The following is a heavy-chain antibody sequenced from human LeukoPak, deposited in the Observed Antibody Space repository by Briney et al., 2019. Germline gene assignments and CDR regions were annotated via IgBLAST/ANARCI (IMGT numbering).Heavy chain of an antibody. V-gene: IGHV1-69*01. CDR2: IIPIFGTA. Sequence: ASVKVSCKASGGTFSSYAISWVRQAPGQGLEWMGGIIPIFGTANYAQKFQGRVTITADESTSTAYMELSSLRSEDTAVYYCARAGITMVRGVKMGFDPWGQGTLVTVSS. CDR3: ARAGITMVRGVKMGFDP. CDR1: GGTFSSYA. J-gene: IGHJ5*02. D-gene: IGHD3-10*01.